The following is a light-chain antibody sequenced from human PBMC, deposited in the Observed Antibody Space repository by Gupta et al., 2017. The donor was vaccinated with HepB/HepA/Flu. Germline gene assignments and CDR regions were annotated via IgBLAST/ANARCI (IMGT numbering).Light chain of an antibody. CDR3: QAWDSTTVI. J-gene: IGLJ2*01. CDR1: KSGNNY. Sequence: SYDLTKPPSVSVSPGQTASIPCSGSKSGNNYVCWYQQKPGQSPVLVIFEDNKRPSGIPERFSGSDSRNTATLTISGTQTNDEADYYCQAWDSTTVIFGGGTRLSVL. CDR2: EDN. V-gene: IGLV3-1*01.